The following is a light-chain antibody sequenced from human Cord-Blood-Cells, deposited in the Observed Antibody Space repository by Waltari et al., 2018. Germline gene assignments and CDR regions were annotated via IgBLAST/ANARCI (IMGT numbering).Light chain of an antibody. J-gene: IGKJ4*01. Sequence: DIVMTQSPDSLAVSLGERATINCKSSQSVLYSSNNKNYLALYQQKPGQPPKLLIYWAYTRESGVPDRFSGSGSGTDFTLTISSLQAEDVAVYYCQQYYSTPLTFGGGTKVEIK. V-gene: IGKV4-1*01. CDR1: QSVLYSSNNKNY. CDR3: QQYYSTPLT. CDR2: WAY.